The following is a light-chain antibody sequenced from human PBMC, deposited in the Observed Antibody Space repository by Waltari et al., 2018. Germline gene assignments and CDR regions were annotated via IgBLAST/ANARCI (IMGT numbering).Light chain of an antibody. V-gene: IGKV3-15*01. J-gene: IGKJ1*01. Sequence: ELVMTQSPATLSVSPGERATLSCRASQGVNSNLAWYQQKPGQAPRLLIYGASTRATGIPARFSGSGSGTEFTLPISSLQSEDFAVYYCQQYNNWPRTFGQGTKVEIK. CDR3: QQYNNWPRT. CDR2: GAS. CDR1: QGVNSN.